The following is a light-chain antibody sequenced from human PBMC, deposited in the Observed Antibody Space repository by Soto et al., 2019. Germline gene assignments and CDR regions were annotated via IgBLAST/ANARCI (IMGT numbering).Light chain of an antibody. Sequence: EIVLTQSPGTLSLSPGERATLSCRASQSVSSSYLAWYHQKPGQAPRLLIYGASSRATGIPDRFSGSGSGRAFTLTISRLEPEDFAVYYCQQYGSSSMYTFGQGTKVEIK. CDR3: QQYGSSSMYT. V-gene: IGKV3-20*01. CDR1: QSVSSSY. J-gene: IGKJ2*01. CDR2: GAS.